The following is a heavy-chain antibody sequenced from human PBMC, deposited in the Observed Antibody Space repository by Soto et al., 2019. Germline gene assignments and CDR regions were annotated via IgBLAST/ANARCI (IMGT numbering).Heavy chain of an antibody. CDR3: ARGGDVNYYHGMVV. CDR1: GYTFTSYG. J-gene: IGHJ6*02. D-gene: IGHD5-12*01. V-gene: IGHV1-18*01. CDR2: ISAYNGKT. Sequence: QVQLVQSGGEVKKPGASVKLSCTASGYTFTSYGISWVRQAPGQGLEWMGWISAYNGKTNYAQNVQGRVTMTTDTSTRTAYTDQRSLRSDDTAVYYCARGGDVNYYHGMVVWGQGTTVTVSS.